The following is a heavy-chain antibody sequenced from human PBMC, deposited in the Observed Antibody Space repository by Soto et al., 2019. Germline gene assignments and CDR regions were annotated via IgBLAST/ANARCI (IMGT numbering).Heavy chain of an antibody. J-gene: IGHJ5*02. Sequence: SETLSLTCTVSGGSISSSSYYWGWIRQPPGKGLEWIGSIYYSGSTYYNPSLKSRVTISVDTSKNQFSLKLSSVTAADTAVYYCARHGWYGGVATIFRDNWFDPWGQGTLVTVSS. D-gene: IGHD5-12*01. CDR3: ARHGWYGGVATIFRDNWFDP. V-gene: IGHV4-39*01. CDR2: IYYSGST. CDR1: GGSISSSSYY.